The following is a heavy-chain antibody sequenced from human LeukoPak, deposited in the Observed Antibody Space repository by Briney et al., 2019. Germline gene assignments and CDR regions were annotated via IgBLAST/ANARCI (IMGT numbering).Heavy chain of an antibody. D-gene: IGHD6-13*01. CDR3: ARFGSSTWYKGAFET. Sequence: PSETLSLTCAVYGGSFSGYYWSWIRQPPGKGLEWVGEIVHSGNTKYNPSLKSRVTISVDTFKNQFSLNLTSVTAADTAVYYCARFGSSTWYKGAFETWGQGTMVTVAS. CDR1: GGSFSGYY. V-gene: IGHV4-34*12. J-gene: IGHJ3*02. CDR2: IVHSGNT.